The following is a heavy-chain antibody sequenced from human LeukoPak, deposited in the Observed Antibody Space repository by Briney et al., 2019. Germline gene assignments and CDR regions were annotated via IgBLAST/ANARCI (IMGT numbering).Heavy chain of an antibody. Sequence: SETLSLTCTVSGGSISSGGYYWSWIRQPPGKGLEWIGYIYHSGSTYYNPSLKSRVTISVDRSKNQFSLKLSSVTAADTAVYYCARGSIVVVPAAITLDYWGQGTLVTVSS. CDR2: IYHSGST. V-gene: IGHV4-30-2*01. CDR3: ARGSIVVVPAAITLDY. J-gene: IGHJ4*02. CDR1: GGSISSGGYY. D-gene: IGHD2-2*01.